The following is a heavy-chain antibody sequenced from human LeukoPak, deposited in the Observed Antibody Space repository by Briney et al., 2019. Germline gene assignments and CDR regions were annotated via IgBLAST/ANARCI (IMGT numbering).Heavy chain of an antibody. CDR2: INPNSGGT. CDR1: GYTFTGYY. D-gene: IGHD4-23*01. V-gene: IGHV1-2*02. CDR3: ERDLTTVVTGWGY. Sequence: GASVKVSCKASGYTFTGYYMHWVRQAPGQGLEWMGWINPNSGGTNYAQKFQGRVTMTRDTSISTAYMELSRLRSDDTAVYYCERDLTTVVTGWGYWGQGTLVTVSS. J-gene: IGHJ4*02.